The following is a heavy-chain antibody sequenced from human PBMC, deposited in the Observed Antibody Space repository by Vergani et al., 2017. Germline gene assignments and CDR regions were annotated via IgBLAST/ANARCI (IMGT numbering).Heavy chain of an antibody. CDR2: IYYSGST. Sequence: QVQLQESGPGLVKPSETLSLTCTVSGGSISSYYWGWIRQPPGKGLEWIGSIYYSGSTYYNPSLKSRVTISVDTSKNQFSLKLSSVTAADTAVYYCARHGSPAAISSWFDPWGQGTLVTVS. J-gene: IGHJ5*02. D-gene: IGHD2-2*02. V-gene: IGHV4-39*01. CDR3: ARHGSPAAISSWFDP. CDR1: GGSISSYY.